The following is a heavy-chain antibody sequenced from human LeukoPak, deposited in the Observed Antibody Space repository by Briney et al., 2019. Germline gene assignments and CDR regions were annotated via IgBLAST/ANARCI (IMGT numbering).Heavy chain of an antibody. D-gene: IGHD2-21*01. CDR3: ARETRTYCGGDCYSNWFDP. CDR1: GYSISSGYY. J-gene: IGHJ5*02. Sequence: SETLSLTCTVSGYSISSGYYWGWIRQPPGKGLEWIGSIYHSGSTYYNPSLKSRVTISVDTSKNQFSLKLSSVTAADTAVYYCARETRTYCGGDCYSNWFDPWGRGTLVTVSS. V-gene: IGHV4-38-2*02. CDR2: IYHSGST.